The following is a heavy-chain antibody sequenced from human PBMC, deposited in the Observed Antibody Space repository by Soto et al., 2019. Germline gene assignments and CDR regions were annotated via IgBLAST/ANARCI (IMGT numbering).Heavy chain of an antibody. CDR1: GFTFNSAC. CDR2: IDPDGSGT. CDR3: VRDRPGPHHYLDN. J-gene: IGHJ4*02. Sequence: PGGSMTLSRAASGFTFNSACMHWFRQAPGKGLAWVSRIDPDGSGTPYPASVKGRCTISRDNAKNMVYLQMNSLRAEDTAVYFCVRDRPGPHHYLDNWGLGNMGTLSS. V-gene: IGHV3-74*01. D-gene: IGHD3-10*01.